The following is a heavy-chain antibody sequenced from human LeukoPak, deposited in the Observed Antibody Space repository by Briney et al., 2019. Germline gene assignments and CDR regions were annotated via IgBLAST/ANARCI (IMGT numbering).Heavy chain of an antibody. CDR1: GDSVTSGTFY. V-gene: IGHV4-39*01. CDR2: VYYTGST. J-gene: IGHJ5*02. Sequence: SETLSLTCTVSGDSVTSGTFYWPWLRQPPGKGLEWIASVYYTGSTYYNPSLKSRVTISIDTSKNQFSLPLRSVVAPDTALYYCARDSGSGSLSRPFDPWGQGTLVTVSS. D-gene: IGHD3-10*01. CDR3: ARDSGSGSLSRPFDP.